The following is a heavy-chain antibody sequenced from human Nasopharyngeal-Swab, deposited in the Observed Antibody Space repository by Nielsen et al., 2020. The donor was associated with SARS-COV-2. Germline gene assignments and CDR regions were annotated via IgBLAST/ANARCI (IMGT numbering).Heavy chain of an antibody. CDR3: TKDSVGWLVTY. V-gene: IGHV3-15*07. Sequence: GGSLRLSCAASGFTFINAWMNWVRQAPGKGLEWVGRIKSKTDGRTTDYGAPVKGRFTISRDDSKNTLYLQMNSLKTEDTAVYYCTKDSVGWLVTYWGQGTLVTVSS. CDR1: GFTFINAW. CDR2: IKSKTDGRTT. J-gene: IGHJ4*02. D-gene: IGHD6-19*01.